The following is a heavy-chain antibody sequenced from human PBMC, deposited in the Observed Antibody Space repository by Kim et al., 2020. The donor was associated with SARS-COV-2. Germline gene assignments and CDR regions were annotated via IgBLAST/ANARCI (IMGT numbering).Heavy chain of an antibody. V-gene: IGHV3-9*01. D-gene: IGHD6-19*01. CDR3: AFGLVPAHDAFDI. J-gene: IGHJ3*02. CDR2: ISWNSGSI. CDR1: GFTFDDYA. Sequence: GGSLRLSCAASGFTFDDYAMHWVRQAPGKGLEWVSGISWNSGSIGYADSVKGRFTISRDNAKNSLYLQMNSLRAEDTALYYCAFGLVPAHDAFDIWGQGTMVTVSS.